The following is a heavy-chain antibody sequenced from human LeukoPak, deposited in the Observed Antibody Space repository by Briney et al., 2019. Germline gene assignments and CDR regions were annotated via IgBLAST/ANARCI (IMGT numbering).Heavy chain of an antibody. CDR2: FDPEDGET. CDR1: GYTLTELS. D-gene: IGHD6-13*01. Sequence: ASVKVSCKVSGYTLTELSMHWVRLAPGKGLEWMGGFDPEDGETIYAQKFQGRVTMTEDTSTDTAYMELSSLRSEDTAVYYCATVSGSSWTRWFDPWGQGTLVTVSS. CDR3: ATVSGSSWTRWFDP. V-gene: IGHV1-24*01. J-gene: IGHJ5*02.